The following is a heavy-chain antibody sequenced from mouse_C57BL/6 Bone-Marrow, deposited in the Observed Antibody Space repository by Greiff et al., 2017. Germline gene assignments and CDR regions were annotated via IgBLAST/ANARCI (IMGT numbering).Heavy chain of an antibody. J-gene: IGHJ2*01. Sequence: VQLQQSGAELVKPGASVKLSCTASGFTFTDYDMPWVKQRTEQGLEWIGRIDPEVGATNYAQNFQGKDTITADTSSNTAYLQLRSLTSEDTAVYYCAKKCFLVYFDYWGQGTTLTVSS. D-gene: IGHD1-3*01. CDR3: AKKCFLVYFDY. CDR1: GFTFTDYD. V-gene: IGHV14-2*01. CDR2: IDPEVGAT.